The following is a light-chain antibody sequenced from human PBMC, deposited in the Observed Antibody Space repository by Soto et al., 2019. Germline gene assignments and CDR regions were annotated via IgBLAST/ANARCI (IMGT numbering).Light chain of an antibody. CDR1: QSISTN. Sequence: QLTQSPSSLSASVGDRVTITCRASQSISTNLNWYQQKSGRVPKLLIHTTSKLQSAVPSRFGGGGSGREFTRTIGSLQTEDFATYFCQQSYCTSWTFGQGAKVE. CDR2: TTS. CDR3: QQSYCTSWT. V-gene: IGKV1-39*01. J-gene: IGKJ1*01.